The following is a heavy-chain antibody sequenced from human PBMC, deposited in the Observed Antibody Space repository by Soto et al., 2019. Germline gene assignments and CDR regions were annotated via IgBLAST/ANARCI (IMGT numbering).Heavy chain of an antibody. CDR1: GFTFSSYA. D-gene: IGHD2-15*01. V-gene: IGHV3-23*01. J-gene: IGHJ4*02. Sequence: EVQLLESGGGLVQPGGSLRLSCAASGFTFSSYAMSWVRQAPGKGLEWVSAISGSGGSTYYADSVKGRFIISRDNSKNTLYLQMNSLRAEDTAVYYCAKEKEIAEAVVVVAATFDYWGQGTLVTVSS. CDR3: AKEKEIAEAVVVVAATFDY. CDR2: ISGSGGST.